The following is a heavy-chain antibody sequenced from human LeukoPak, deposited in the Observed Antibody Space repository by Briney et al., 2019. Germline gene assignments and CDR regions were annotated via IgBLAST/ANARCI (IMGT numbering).Heavy chain of an antibody. D-gene: IGHD1-26*01. Sequence: GGSLRLSCAASGFTFSSYWMTWVRQAPEKGLEWMANIRDDGSDKYYVDSVKGRFTISRDNAQNTLLLQMDSLRVEDTAVYYCVRHTRRSPGDYWGQGTLVTVST. J-gene: IGHJ4*02. CDR2: IRDDGSDK. CDR3: VRHTRRSPGDY. CDR1: GFTFSSYW. V-gene: IGHV3-7*01.